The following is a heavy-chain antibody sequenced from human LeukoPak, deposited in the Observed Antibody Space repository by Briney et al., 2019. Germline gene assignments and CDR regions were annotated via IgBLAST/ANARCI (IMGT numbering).Heavy chain of an antibody. CDR1: GGSISSSSYY. Sequence: SETLSLTCTVSGGSISSSSYYWGWIRQPPGKGLEWIGSIYYSGNTYYNPSLESRVTVSVDTSMNQFSLRLTSVSPADTAVYYCARDSSRIDYYGSGSYQLDDWGQGTLVTVSS. CDR2: IYYSGNT. V-gene: IGHV4-39*07. CDR3: ARDSSRIDYYGSGSYQLDD. D-gene: IGHD3-10*01. J-gene: IGHJ4*02.